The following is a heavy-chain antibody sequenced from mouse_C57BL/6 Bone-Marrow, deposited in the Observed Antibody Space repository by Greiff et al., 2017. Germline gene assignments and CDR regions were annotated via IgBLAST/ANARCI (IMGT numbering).Heavy chain of an antibody. CDR3: AKKNYDYDVDY. CDR1: GYAFSSSW. J-gene: IGHJ2*01. CDR2: IYPGDGDT. D-gene: IGHD2-4*01. Sequence: VKLQESGPELVKPGASVKISCKASGYAFSSSWMNWVKQRPGKGLEWIGRIYPGDGDTNYNGKFKGKATLTADKSSSPAYMQLSSLTSEDSAVYFCAKKNYDYDVDYWGQGTTLTVSS. V-gene: IGHV1-82*01.